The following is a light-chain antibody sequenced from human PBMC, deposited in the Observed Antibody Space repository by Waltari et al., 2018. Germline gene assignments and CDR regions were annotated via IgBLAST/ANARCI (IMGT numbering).Light chain of an antibody. CDR1: QSVRVY. CDR2: DTS. J-gene: IGKJ4*01. CDR3: QQRHNWPLT. Sequence: EIVLTQSPATLSLSPGERATLSCRASQSVRVYLAWYQQKPGQAPRRLIYDTSNRASGTPDRFSGSGSGTDFSLSISSLEPEDFAVYYCQQRHNWPLTFGGGTKVEIK. V-gene: IGKV3-11*01.